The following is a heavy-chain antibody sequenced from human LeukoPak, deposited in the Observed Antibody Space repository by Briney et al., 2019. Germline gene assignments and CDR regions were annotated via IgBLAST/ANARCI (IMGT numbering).Heavy chain of an antibody. CDR1: GFTVNSNY. Sequence: GSLKLSFSASGFTVNSNYINWGRQGPRKGLEWGPGIYCCGSTYYADSVKGRFTISRDNSKNTLYLQMSSLRAEDTAVYYCAKHGRDIVATIPRRTDVDDDYWGQGTLVTVSS. D-gene: IGHD5-12*01. J-gene: IGHJ4*02. CDR2: IYCCGST. CDR3: AKHGRDIVATIPRRTDVDDDY. V-gene: IGHV3-66*04.